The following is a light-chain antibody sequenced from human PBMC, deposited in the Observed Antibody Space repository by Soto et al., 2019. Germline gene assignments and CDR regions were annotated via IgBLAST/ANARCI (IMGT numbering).Light chain of an antibody. CDR1: SSDVGGYTY. Sequence: QSALTQPASVSGSPGQSITISCTGTSSDVGGYTYVSWYQQHPGKAPKLMIYDVSNRPSGVSNRFSGSKSGNTASLTISGLQAEDEADYYCSSYTSSSNSFVFGTGTKVTGL. V-gene: IGLV2-14*03. J-gene: IGLJ1*01. CDR2: DVS. CDR3: SSYTSSSNSFV.